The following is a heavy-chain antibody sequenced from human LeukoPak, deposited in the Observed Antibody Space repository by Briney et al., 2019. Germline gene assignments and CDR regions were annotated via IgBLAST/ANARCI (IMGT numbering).Heavy chain of an antibody. J-gene: IGHJ4*02. CDR2: VWFDGRQT. CDR1: FSIFSYG. D-gene: IGHD3-3*01. V-gene: IGHV3-33*01. Sequence: PGGSLRLSCVTSFSIFSYGMHWLRQPPGKGPEWVTGVWFDGRQTYYSDSVKGRFILSKDIPKNTRFLQMNSLRTDDTAIYYGARDLAFFALSPGGQGTLVTVSS. CDR3: ARDLAFFALSP.